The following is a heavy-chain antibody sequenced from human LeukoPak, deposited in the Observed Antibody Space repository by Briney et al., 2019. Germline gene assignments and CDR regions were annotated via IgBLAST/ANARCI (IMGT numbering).Heavy chain of an antibody. D-gene: IGHD6-13*01. CDR1: GFTFSSYD. V-gene: IGHV3-13*01. CDR2: IGTAGDT. Sequence: GSLRLSCAASGFTFSSYDMHWVRQATGRGLEWVSAIGTAGDTYYPGSVKGRFTISRENAKNSLYLQMNSLRAGDTAVYYCARGAAAGVAIDYWGQGTLVTVSS. CDR3: ARGAAAGVAIDY. J-gene: IGHJ4*02.